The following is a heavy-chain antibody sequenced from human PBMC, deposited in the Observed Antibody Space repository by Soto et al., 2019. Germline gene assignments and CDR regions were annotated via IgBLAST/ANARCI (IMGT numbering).Heavy chain of an antibody. D-gene: IGHD6-6*01. J-gene: IGHJ5*01. Sequence: VASVKVSCKTSGYTFTNFALSWVRQAPGQGLEWIGFVSANNGFTHFAQKFQGRVSVKTDTSTNTVYLDLRSLSSDDTAVYYCARGGAARHLDSWGQGTRVTVSS. CDR3: ARGGAARHLDS. V-gene: IGHV1-18*01. CDR2: VSANNGFT. CDR1: GYTFTNFA.